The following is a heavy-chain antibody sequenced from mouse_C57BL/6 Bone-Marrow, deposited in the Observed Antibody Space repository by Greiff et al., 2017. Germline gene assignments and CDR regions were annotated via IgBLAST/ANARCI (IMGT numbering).Heavy chain of an antibody. Sequence: VQGVESGAELARPGASVKLSCKASGYTFTSYGISWVKQGTGQGLEWIGEIYPRSGNTYYNEKFKGKATLTADKSSSTAYMELRSLTSEDSAVYFCARGGYGSSYAWFAYWGQGTLVTVSA. J-gene: IGHJ3*01. D-gene: IGHD1-1*01. CDR2: IYPRSGNT. V-gene: IGHV1-81*01. CDR3: ARGGYGSSYAWFAY. CDR1: GYTFTSYG.